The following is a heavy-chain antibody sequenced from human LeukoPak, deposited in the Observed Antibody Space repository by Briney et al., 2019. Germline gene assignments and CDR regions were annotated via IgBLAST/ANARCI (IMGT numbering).Heavy chain of an antibody. Sequence: ASVKVSCKASGYTFTSYGISWVRQAPGQGLEWMGWISAYNGNTNYAQKLQGRATMTTDTSTSTAYMELRSLRSDDTAVYYCARDPAGRGIVATPPSYWGQGTLVTVSS. J-gene: IGHJ4*02. D-gene: IGHD5-12*01. V-gene: IGHV1-18*01. CDR2: ISAYNGNT. CDR1: GYTFTSYG. CDR3: ARDPAGRGIVATPPSY.